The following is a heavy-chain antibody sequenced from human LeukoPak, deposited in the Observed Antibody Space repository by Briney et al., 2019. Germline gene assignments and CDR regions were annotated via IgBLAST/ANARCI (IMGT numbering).Heavy chain of an antibody. J-gene: IGHJ2*01. CDR2: IWFDGSNK. Sequence: PGRSLRLSCEASGFNLSTNGMHWVRQAPGKGLEWVALIWFDGSNKHYADSVKGRFTVSRDNSKNTMYLQMNSLRAEDTAVYYCARVVSYYGSAYRLLDLWGRGTLVTVSS. D-gene: IGHD3-10*01. V-gene: IGHV3-33*01. CDR1: GFNLSTNG. CDR3: ARVVSYYGSAYRLLDL.